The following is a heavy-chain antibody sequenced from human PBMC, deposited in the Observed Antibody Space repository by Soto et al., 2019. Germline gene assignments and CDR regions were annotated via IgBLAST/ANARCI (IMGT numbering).Heavy chain of an antibody. CDR2: ISSSGSTV. J-gene: IGHJ6*02. CDR3: ARDPWSYGMDV. CDR1: GFTFSSYE. Sequence: LRLSCAGSGFTFSSYEMNWVRQAPGKGLEWVSYISSSGSTVYYADSVKGRFTISRDNAKNSLYLQMNSLRAEDTSVYYCARDPWSYGMDVWGQGTTVTVSS. D-gene: IGHD3-3*01. V-gene: IGHV3-48*03.